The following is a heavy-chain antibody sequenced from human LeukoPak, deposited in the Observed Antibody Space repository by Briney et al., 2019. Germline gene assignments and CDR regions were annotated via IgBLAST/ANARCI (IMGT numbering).Heavy chain of an antibody. CDR2: ISAYNGNT. CDR1: GYTFTSYG. Sequence: ASVKVSCKASGYTFTSYGISWVRQAPGQGLEWMGWISAYNGNTNYAQKLQGRVTMTTDTSTSTAYMELRSLRSDDTAVYYCAGVYDILTGYPIFDYWGQGTLVTVSS. V-gene: IGHV1-18*01. D-gene: IGHD3-9*01. J-gene: IGHJ4*02. CDR3: AGVYDILTGYPIFDY.